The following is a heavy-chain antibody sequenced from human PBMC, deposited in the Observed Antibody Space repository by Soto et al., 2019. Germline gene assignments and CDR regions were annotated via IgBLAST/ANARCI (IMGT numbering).Heavy chain of an antibody. CDR2: INHSGST. CDR3: ARGPRRITMVRGVIAPDYYYYGMDV. V-gene: IGHV4-34*01. D-gene: IGHD3-10*01. J-gene: IGHJ6*02. CDR1: GGSFSGYY. Sequence: SETLSLTCAVYGGSFSGYYWSWIRQPPGKGLEWIGEINHSGSTNYNPSLKSRVTISVDTSKNQFSLKLSSVTAADTAVYYCARGPRRITMVRGVIAPDYYYYGMDVWGQGTTVTVSS.